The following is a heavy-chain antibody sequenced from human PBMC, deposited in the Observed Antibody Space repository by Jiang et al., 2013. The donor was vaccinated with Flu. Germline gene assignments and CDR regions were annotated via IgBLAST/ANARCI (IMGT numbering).Heavy chain of an antibody. CDR1: GFSLSSSGMC. V-gene: IGHV2-70*11. D-gene: IGHD6-19*01. Sequence: KPTQTLTLTCTFSGFSLSSSGMCVSWIRQPPGKALVWLARIDWDDNKHYSTSLETRLTISKDTSKNQVVLTMTNMDPVDTATYYCARRKYNSGVYLFDYWGQGTLVTVSS. CDR3: ARRKYNSGVYLFDY. CDR2: IDWDDNK. J-gene: IGHJ4*02.